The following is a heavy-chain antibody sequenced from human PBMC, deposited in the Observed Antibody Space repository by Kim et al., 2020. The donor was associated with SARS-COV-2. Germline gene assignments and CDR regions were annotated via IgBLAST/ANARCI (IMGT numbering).Heavy chain of an antibody. D-gene: IGHD5-12*01. CDR2: ITDSGSPI. Sequence: GGSLRLSCAASGFTFSDFYMSWIRQAPGKGLEWLSYITDSGSPINYADSVKGRFTISRDNTKKSVYLQMNSLRVEDTAVYYCARFGGYGGFGYLYCGQGT. J-gene: IGHJ4*02. CDR1: GFTFSDFY. V-gene: IGHV3-11*01. CDR3: ARFGGYGGFGYLY.